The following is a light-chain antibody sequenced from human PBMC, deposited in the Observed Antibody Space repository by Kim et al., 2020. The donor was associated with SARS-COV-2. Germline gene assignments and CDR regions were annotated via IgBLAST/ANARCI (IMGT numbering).Light chain of an antibody. CDR1: SSDVGSYNL. V-gene: IGLV2-23*02. Sequence: GQSITLSCTGTSSDVGSYNLVSWYQQHPGKVPKVMIYEVSKRPSGVSNRFSASKSGNTASLTISGLQAEDEADYYCSSYEGSSTLIFGGGTQLTVL. CDR2: EVS. J-gene: IGLJ2*01. CDR3: SSYEGSSTLI.